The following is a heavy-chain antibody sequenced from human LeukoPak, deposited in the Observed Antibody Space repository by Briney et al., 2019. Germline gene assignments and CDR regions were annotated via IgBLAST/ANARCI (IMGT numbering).Heavy chain of an antibody. CDR1: GFTFSGSA. Sequence: GGSLRLSCAASGFTFSGSAMHWVRQAPGKGLEWVGRIRTKANSYATAYTASVKGRFTLSRDVSKNTASLQMNSLTTEDTAVYYCTRGSIGDYYYGMDVWGQGTTVTVSS. CDR2: IRTKANSYAT. V-gene: IGHV3-73*01. J-gene: IGHJ6*02. CDR3: TRGSIGDYYYGMDV. D-gene: IGHD3-10*01.